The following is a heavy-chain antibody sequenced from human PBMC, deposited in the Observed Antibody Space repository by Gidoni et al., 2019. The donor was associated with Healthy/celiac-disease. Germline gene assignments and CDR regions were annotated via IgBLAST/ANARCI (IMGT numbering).Heavy chain of an antibody. V-gene: IGHV1-69*02. Sequence: QVQLVQTRAELKKPGSPVTVSGKATGGTFSSYTISWVRQAPGQGLEWMGRIIPILGIANYAQKFQGRVTITADKSTSTAYMELSSLRSEDTAVYYCARTDGVYGTGDYWGQGTLVTVSS. CDR1: GGTFSSYT. D-gene: IGHD2-8*01. J-gene: IGHJ4*02. CDR3: ARTDGVYGTGDY. CDR2: IIPILGIA.